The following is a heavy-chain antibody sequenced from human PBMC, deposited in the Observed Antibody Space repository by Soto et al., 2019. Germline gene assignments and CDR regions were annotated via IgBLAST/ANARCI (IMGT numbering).Heavy chain of an antibody. CDR3: ARADYYDSSGFYYHC. D-gene: IGHD3-22*01. CDR1: GYIFDSKS. V-gene: IGHV1-46*02. J-gene: IGHJ1*01. Sequence: VKPSSEARGYIFDSKSMHSPRHEPGQGLEWMGIINPSGGSTNYLQKFQGRITMTRDTSTSTVYMELSSLRSEDTAVYFCARADYYDSSGFYYHCWGQGSLVTVSS. CDR2: INPSGGST.